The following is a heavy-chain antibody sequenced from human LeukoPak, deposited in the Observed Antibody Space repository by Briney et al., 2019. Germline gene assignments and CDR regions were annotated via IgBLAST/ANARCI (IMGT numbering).Heavy chain of an antibody. CDR1: GGSISSNSFY. J-gene: IGHJ4*02. D-gene: IGHD1-26*01. CDR3: GHSGIYYLFDY. V-gene: IGHV4-39*01. Sequence: SETLSLTCIVSGGSISSNSFYWGWIRQPPGKGLEWIGSIYYSGSTYYNPSLTSRVTISVDTSKNQSSLKLRSVTAADTAVYYCGHSGIYYLFDYWGQGSLVTVSS. CDR2: IYYSGST.